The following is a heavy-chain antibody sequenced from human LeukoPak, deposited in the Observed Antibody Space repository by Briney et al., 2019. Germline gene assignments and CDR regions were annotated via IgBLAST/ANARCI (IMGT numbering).Heavy chain of an antibody. D-gene: IGHD3-22*01. V-gene: IGHV1-46*01. J-gene: IGHJ4*02. Sequence: ASVKVSCKASGYTFTSYYMHWVRQASGQGLEWMGIINPSGGSTSYAQKFQGRVTMTRDTSTSTVYMELSSLRSEDTAVYYCARGIDTAMVTWEKDYYDSSGYHYFDYWGQGTLVTVSS. CDR1: GYTFTSYY. CDR2: INPSGGST. CDR3: ARGIDTAMVTWEKDYYDSSGYHYFDY.